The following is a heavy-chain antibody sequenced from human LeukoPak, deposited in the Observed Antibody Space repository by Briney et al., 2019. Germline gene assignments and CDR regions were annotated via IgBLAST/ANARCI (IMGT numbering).Heavy chain of an antibody. D-gene: IGHD3-22*01. V-gene: IGHV1-69*04. J-gene: IGHJ5*02. CDR2: IIPILGIA. CDR3: ASYYYDSSGYYYWFDP. CDR1: GGTFSSYA. Sequence: GASVKVSFKASGGTFSSYAISWVRQAPGQGLEWMGRIIPILGIANYAQKFQGRVTITADKSTSTAYMELSSLRSEDTAVYYCASYYYDSSGYYYWFDPWGQGTLVTVSS.